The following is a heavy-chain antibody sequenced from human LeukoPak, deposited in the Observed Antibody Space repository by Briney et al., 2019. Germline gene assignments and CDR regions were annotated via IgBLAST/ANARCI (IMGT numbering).Heavy chain of an antibody. D-gene: IGHD3-22*01. Sequence: RASVKVSCTASGGTFNSYGISWVRQPPGQGLEWMGGVIPMFGPEKYAPRFQGRATMTTDAYTSTAYMVLNSLRSEDTATYFCASGELGDRSGFAHFDSWGQGTLVTVSS. CDR2: VIPMFGPE. V-gene: IGHV1-69*05. J-gene: IGHJ4*02. CDR1: GGTFNSYG. CDR3: ASGELGDRSGFAHFDS.